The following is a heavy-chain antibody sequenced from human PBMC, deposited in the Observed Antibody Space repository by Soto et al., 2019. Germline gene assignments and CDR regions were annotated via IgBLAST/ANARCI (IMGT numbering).Heavy chain of an antibody. CDR3: AREARTMIAVVRPYHFAS. CDR1: GGSISSSNW. J-gene: IGHJ4*02. D-gene: IGHD3-22*01. Sequence: QVQLQESGPGLVNPSGTLSLTCAVSGGSISSSNWWSWVRQPPGKGLGWIGEIYNSGATNYNPSLNRRVTLSIDKSRKQFSLNLRPVTAADTAVYYCAREARTMIAVVRPYHFASWGQATPATVSS. V-gene: IGHV4-4*02. CDR2: IYNSGAT.